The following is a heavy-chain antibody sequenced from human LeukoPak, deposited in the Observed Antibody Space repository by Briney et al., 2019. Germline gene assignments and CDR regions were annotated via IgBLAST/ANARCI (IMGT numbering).Heavy chain of an antibody. CDR1: GYTFTSYG. Sequence: ASVKVSCKASGYTFTSYGISWVRQAPGQGLEWMGWISAYNGNTNYAQKLQGRVTMTTDTSTSTAYMELRSLRSDDTAVYYCARDRGRVTFGGVIVLAYWGQGTLVTISS. V-gene: IGHV1-18*01. J-gene: IGHJ4*02. CDR3: ARDRGRVTFGGVIVLAY. CDR2: ISAYNGNT. D-gene: IGHD3-16*02.